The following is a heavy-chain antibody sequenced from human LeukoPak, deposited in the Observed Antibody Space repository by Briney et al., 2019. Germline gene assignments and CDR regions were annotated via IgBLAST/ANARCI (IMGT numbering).Heavy chain of an antibody. J-gene: IGHJ4*02. CDR1: GGSISSYY. CDR2: IYYSGST. CDR3: ARGGRDGYNNFDY. Sequence: PSETLSLTCTVSGGSISSYYWSWIRQPPGKGLEWIGYIYYSGSTNYNPSLKSRVTISVDTSKNQLSLKLSSVTAADTAVYYCARGGRDGYNNFDYWGQGTLVTVSS. D-gene: IGHD5-24*01. V-gene: IGHV4-59*01.